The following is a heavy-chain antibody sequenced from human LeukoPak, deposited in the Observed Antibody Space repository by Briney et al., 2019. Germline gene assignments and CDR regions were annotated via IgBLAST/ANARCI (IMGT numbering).Heavy chain of an antibody. Sequence: ASVKVSCKASGYTFTIYDINWVRQATGQGLEWMGWMNPNSGNTGYAQKFQGRVTITRNTSISTAYMELSSLRSEDTAVYYCAAGKVGAANSDYWGQGTLVTVSS. CDR1: GYTFTIYD. V-gene: IGHV1-8*03. J-gene: IGHJ4*02. CDR3: AAGKVGAANSDY. D-gene: IGHD1-26*01. CDR2: MNPNSGNT.